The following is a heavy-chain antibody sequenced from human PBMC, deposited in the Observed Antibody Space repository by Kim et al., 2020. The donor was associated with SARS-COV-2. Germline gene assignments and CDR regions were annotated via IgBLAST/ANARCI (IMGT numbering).Heavy chain of an antibody. V-gene: IGHV3-48*03. CDR3: ARDLNESLSRYDFWSGYYPYYYGMDV. CDR2: ISSSGSTI. CDR1: GFTFSSYE. J-gene: IGHJ6*02. D-gene: IGHD3-3*01. Sequence: GGSLRLSCAASGFTFSSYEMNWVRQAPGKGLEWVSYISSSGSTIYYADSVKGRFTISRDNAKNSLYLQMNSLRAEDTAVYYCARDLNESLSRYDFWSGYYPYYYGMDVWGQGTTVTVSS.